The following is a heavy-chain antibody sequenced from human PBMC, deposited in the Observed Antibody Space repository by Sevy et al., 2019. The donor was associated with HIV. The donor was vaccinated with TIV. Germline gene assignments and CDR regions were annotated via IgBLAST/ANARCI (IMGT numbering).Heavy chain of an antibody. CDR3: ARRVIRGYCSGGSCLNWSDP. V-gene: IGHV5-51*01. CDR1: GYSFTSYW. Sequence: GEALKISCKGSGYSFTSYWIGWVRQMPGKGLEWMGIIYPGDSDTRYSPSFQGQVTISADKSISTAYLQWSSLKASDTAMYYCARRVIRGYCSGGSCLNWSDPWGQGTLVTVSS. D-gene: IGHD2-15*01. CDR2: IYPGDSDT. J-gene: IGHJ5*02.